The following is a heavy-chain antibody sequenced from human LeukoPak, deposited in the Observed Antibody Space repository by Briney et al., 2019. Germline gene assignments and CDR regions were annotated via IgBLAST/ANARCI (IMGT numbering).Heavy chain of an antibody. D-gene: IGHD2-15*01. CDR3: ARSWRVAATYFDY. V-gene: IGHV1-69*05. J-gene: IGHJ4*02. CDR2: IIPIFGTA. CDR1: GGTFSSYA. Sequence: ASVKVSCKASGGTFSSYAISWVPQAPGQGLEWMGGIIPIFGTANYAQKFQGRVTITTDESTSTAYMELSSLRSEDTAVYYCARSWRVAATYFDYWGQGTLVTVSS.